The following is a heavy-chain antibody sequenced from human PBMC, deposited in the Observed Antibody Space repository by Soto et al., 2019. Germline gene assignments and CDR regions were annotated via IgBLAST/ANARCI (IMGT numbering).Heavy chain of an antibody. CDR1: GFTFSSYS. CDR3: SRAFPDNFGVGIRAYGMDV. Sequence: PGGSLRLSCAASGFTFSSYSMNWVRQAPGKGLEWVSYISSSSSTIYYADSVKGRFTISRDNAKNSLYLQMNSLRDEDTAVYYCSRAFPDNFGVGIRAYGMDVWGQGTTVTVSS. D-gene: IGHD3-3*01. CDR2: ISSSSSTI. V-gene: IGHV3-48*02. J-gene: IGHJ6*02.